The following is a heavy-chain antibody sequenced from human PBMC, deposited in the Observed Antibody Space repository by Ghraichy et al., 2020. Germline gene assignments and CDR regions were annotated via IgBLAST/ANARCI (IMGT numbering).Heavy chain of an antibody. CDR2: IGTAGDT. CDR3: ARAIAAAGTYWFDP. Sequence: GGSLRLSCADSGFTFSSYDMHWVRQATGKGLEWVSAIGTAGDTYYPGSVKGRFTISRENAKNSLYLQMNSLRAGDTAVYYCARAIAAAGTYWFDPWGQGTLVTVSS. D-gene: IGHD6-13*01. CDR1: GFTFSSYD. V-gene: IGHV3-13*01. J-gene: IGHJ5*02.